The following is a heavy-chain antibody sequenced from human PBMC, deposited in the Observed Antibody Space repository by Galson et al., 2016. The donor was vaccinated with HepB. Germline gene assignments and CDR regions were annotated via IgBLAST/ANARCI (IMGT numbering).Heavy chain of an antibody. J-gene: IGHJ6*02. V-gene: IGHV3-30*18. CDR2: ISYDGSNK. CDR3: AKDTARYCSSTRCSYGMDV. CDR1: GFTFSSYG. D-gene: IGHD2-2*01. Sequence: SLRLSCAASGFTFSSYGMHWVRQAPGKGLEWVAVISYDGSNKYYADSVKGRFTISRDNSKNTLYLQMNSLRAEDTAVYYCAKDTARYCSSTRCSYGMDVWGQGTTVTVSS.